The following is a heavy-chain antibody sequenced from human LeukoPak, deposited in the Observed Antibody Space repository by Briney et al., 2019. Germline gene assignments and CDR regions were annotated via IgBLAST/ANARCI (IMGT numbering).Heavy chain of an antibody. CDR3: VKFVTYSTDVFHDSSGYAAFDY. CDR2: ISGSGGST. Sequence: PGGSLRLSCAASGFTFSSYGMSWVRQAPGKGLEWVSAISGSGGSTYYADSVKGRFTISRDNSKNTLYLQMNSLRAEDTAVYYCVKFVTYSTDVFHDSSGYAAFDYWGQGTLVTVSS. CDR1: GFTFSSYG. J-gene: IGHJ4*02. V-gene: IGHV3-23*01. D-gene: IGHD3-22*01.